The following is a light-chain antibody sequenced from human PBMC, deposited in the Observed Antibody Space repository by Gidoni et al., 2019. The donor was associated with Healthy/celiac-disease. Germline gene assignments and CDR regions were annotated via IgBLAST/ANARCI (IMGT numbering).Light chain of an antibody. V-gene: IGKV1-9*01. CDR2: AAS. CDR3: QQLNSYPPWT. J-gene: IGKJ1*01. CDR1: QGISSY. Sequence: DIQLTHSPSFLSASVGDRVPITCRASQGISSYLAWYQQKPGKAPKLLIYAASTLQSGVPSRFSGSGSGTEFTLTISSLQPEDFATYYCQQLNSYPPWTFGQGTKVEIK.